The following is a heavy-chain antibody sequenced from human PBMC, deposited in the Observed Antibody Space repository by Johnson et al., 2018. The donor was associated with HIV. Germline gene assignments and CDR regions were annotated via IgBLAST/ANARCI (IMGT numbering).Heavy chain of an antibody. Sequence: VPLVESGGGVVPPGRSLRLSCAASGFTFSSYGMHWVRQAPGKGLEGVAVISYDGSNKYYEDSVKGRFPISRDNSKNTLYLQMNSLRAEDTAVYYCARGPGRQEGTRWGDAFDIWGQGTMVTVSS. CDR1: GFTFSSYG. CDR3: ARGPGRQEGTRWGDAFDI. CDR2: ISYDGSNK. J-gene: IGHJ3*02. D-gene: IGHD3-16*01. V-gene: IGHV3-30*03.